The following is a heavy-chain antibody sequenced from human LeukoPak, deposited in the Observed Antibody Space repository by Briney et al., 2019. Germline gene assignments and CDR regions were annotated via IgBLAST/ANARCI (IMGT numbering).Heavy chain of an antibody. V-gene: IGHV1-18*01. CDR3: ARDCSLNLITNYYYYYMDV. CDR1: GYTFTSYG. J-gene: IGHJ6*03. D-gene: IGHD1-1*01. Sequence: GASVKVSCTASGYTFTSYGISWVRQAPGQGLEWMGWISADNGNTNYAQKLQGRVTMTTDTSTSTAYMELRSLRSDDTAVYYCARDCSLNLITNYYYYYMDVWGKGTTVTVSS. CDR2: ISADNGNT.